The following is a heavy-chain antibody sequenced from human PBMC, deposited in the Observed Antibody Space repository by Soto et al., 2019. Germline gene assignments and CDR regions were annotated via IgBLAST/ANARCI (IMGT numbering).Heavy chain of an antibody. Sequence: QVQLVESGGGVVQPGRSLRLSCAASGFTFSSYGMHWVRQAQGKGLEWVAVIWYDGSNKYYADSVKGRFTISRDNSKNTLYLQMNSLRAEDTAVYYCASGKEVTIFGVVIEDAFDIWGQGTMVTVSS. CDR2: IWYDGSNK. CDR3: ASGKEVTIFGVVIEDAFDI. V-gene: IGHV3-33*01. CDR1: GFTFSSYG. D-gene: IGHD3-3*01. J-gene: IGHJ3*02.